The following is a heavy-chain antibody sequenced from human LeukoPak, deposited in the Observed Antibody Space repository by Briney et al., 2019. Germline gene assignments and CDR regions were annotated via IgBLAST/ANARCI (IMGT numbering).Heavy chain of an antibody. V-gene: IGHV3-30*01. CDR3: ARADVGIVVVPAAIDY. J-gene: IGHJ4*02. CDR1: GFTFSGYA. D-gene: IGHD2-2*01. CDR2: ISYDGSNK. Sequence: GGSLRLSCAASGFTFSGYAMHWVRQAPGKGLEWVAVISYDGSNKYYADSVKGRFTISRDNSKNTLYLQMNSLRAEDTAVYYCARADVGIVVVPAAIDYWGQGTLVTVSS.